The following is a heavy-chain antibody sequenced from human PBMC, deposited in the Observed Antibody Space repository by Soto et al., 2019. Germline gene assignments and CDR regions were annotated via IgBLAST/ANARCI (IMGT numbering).Heavy chain of an antibody. D-gene: IGHD1-26*01. CDR2: VYSSGTT. Sequence: ASETLSLTCRVSNVSVSGSYWAWIRQPPGKGLEWIGWVYSSGTTKYNPSLKSRVTISMDTSKNEVFLKLTSVTTSDTAVYFCAKDRGGRGPFDPWGQGTLVTVST. CDR3: AKDRGGRGPFDP. V-gene: IGHV4-59*02. J-gene: IGHJ5*01. CDR1: NVSVSGSY.